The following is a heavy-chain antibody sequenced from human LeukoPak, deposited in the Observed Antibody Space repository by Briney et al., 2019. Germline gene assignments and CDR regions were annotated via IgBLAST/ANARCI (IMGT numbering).Heavy chain of an antibody. V-gene: IGHV4-61*08. D-gene: IGHD1-26*01. CDR2: IYYISNT. J-gene: IGHJ4*02. CDR3: ARTQSQSGSYRYYFGY. CDR1: GASVGSAGYH. Sequence: PSETLSLTCTVSGASVGSAGYHWSWIRQPPGEGLEWIGYIYYISNTNYNPSLKSRVTMSVDPSKNQFSLKLNSVTAADTAVYYCARTQSQSGSYRYYFGYWGQGTLVTVSS.